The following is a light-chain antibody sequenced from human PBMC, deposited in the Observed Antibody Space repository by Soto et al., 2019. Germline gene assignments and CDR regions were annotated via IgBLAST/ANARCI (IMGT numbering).Light chain of an antibody. J-gene: IGLJ1*01. CDR2: GVT. CDR3: SSDKSASTLLYL. Sequence: QSALTQPASVSGSPGQSITISCTGTSSDVGGYNYVSWYQQHPGIAPKLLIYGVTNRPSGVSTRFSGSKSGNTASLTISGLPAEDEVDYHCSSDKSASTLLYLFGTGTKLTVL. CDR1: SSDVGGYNY. V-gene: IGLV2-14*01.